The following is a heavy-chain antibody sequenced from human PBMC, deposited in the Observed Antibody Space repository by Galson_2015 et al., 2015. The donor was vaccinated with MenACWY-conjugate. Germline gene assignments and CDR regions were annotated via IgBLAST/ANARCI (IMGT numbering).Heavy chain of an antibody. D-gene: IGHD6-19*01. V-gene: IGHV3-23*01. Sequence: SLRLSCAASGFTFSNYAMSWVRQAPGKGLEWVSGISGRTGSTYYADSVKGRLTISRDNPKNTLYLQMNSLRVGDTAIYYCARYRLDTSATTDFWGQGTLVTVSS. CDR2: ISGRTGST. J-gene: IGHJ4*02. CDR3: ARYRLDTSATTDF. CDR1: GFTFSNYA.